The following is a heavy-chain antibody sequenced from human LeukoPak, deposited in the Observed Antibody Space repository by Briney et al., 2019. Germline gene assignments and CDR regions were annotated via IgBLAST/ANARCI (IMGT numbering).Heavy chain of an antibody. CDR3: AREVVVVPAAENWFDP. CDR1: GGSISSYY. J-gene: IGHJ5*02. CDR2: IYYSGST. Sequence: SETLSLTCTVSGGSISSYYWSWIRQPPGKGLEWIGYIYYSGSTNYNPSLKSRVTISVDTPKNQFSLKLSSVTAADTAVYYCAREVVVVPAAENWFDPWGQGTLVTVPS. V-gene: IGHV4-59*01. D-gene: IGHD2-2*01.